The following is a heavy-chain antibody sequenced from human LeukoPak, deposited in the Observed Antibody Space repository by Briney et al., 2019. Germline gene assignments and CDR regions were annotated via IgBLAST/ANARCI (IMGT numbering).Heavy chain of an antibody. CDR1: GYSISSGYH. CDR3: ARHHLYDSSGDGRYYFDY. V-gene: IGHV4-38-2*01. Sequence: PSETLSLTCGVSGYSISSGYHWGWIRQPTGKGLEWIGSMSHSGSTYYNPSLKSRVTMSVDTSKNQFSVKLSSVTAAGTAVYYCARHHLYDSSGDGRYYFDYWGQGTLVTVSS. CDR2: MSHSGST. D-gene: IGHD3-22*01. J-gene: IGHJ4*02.